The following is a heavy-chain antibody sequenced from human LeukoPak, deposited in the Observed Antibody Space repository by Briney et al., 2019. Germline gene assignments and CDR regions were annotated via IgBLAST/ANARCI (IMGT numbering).Heavy chain of an antibody. CDR3: AHISSSWPDY. J-gene: IGHJ4*02. CDR1: GFTFSSYE. D-gene: IGHD6-13*01. V-gene: IGHV3-23*01. Sequence: GGSLRLSCEASGFTFSSYEMNWVRQAPGKGLEWVSAISGSGGSTYYADSVKGRFTISRDNSKNTLYLQMNSLRAEDTAVYYCAHISSSWPDYWGQGTLVTVSS. CDR2: ISGSGGST.